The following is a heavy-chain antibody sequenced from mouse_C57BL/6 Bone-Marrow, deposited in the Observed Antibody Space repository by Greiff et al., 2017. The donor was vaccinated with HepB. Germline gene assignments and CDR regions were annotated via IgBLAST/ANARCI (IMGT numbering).Heavy chain of an antibody. CDR1: GLTFSSYA. D-gene: IGHD2-5*01. CDR2: ISDGGSYT. J-gene: IGHJ1*03. V-gene: IGHV5-4*01. CDR3: ARDTFYSNYVRWYFDV. Sequence: EVQGVESGGGLVKPGGSLKLSCAASGLTFSSYAMSWVRQTPEKRLEWVATISDGGSYTYYPDNVKGRFTISRDNAKNNLYLQMSHLKSEDTAMYYCARDTFYSNYVRWYFDVWGTGTTVTVSS.